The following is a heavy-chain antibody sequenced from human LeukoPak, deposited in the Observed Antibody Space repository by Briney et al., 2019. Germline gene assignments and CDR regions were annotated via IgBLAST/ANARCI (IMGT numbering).Heavy chain of an antibody. D-gene: IGHD3-9*01. Sequence: PSETLSLTCAVYGGSFRDYYWGWIRQPPGKGLEWIGEINHSGTTNYNPSLKSRVTISVDTSKNQFSLKLSSVTAADTAVYYCARSSLLTGYYYFDYWGQGTLVTVSS. J-gene: IGHJ4*02. CDR1: GGSFRDYY. V-gene: IGHV4-34*01. CDR2: INHSGTT. CDR3: ARSSLLTGYYYFDY.